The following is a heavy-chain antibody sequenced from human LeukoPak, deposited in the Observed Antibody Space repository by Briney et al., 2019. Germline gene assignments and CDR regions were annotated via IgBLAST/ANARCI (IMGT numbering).Heavy chain of an antibody. V-gene: IGHV5-51*01. J-gene: IGHJ4*02. CDR3: ARHGSYCSSTSCSPVYFDY. Sequence: GESLKISCKGSGYSFTSYWIGWVRQMPGKGLEWMGIIYPGDSDTRYSPSFQGQVTISADKSISTAYLQWSSLKAPDTAMYYCARHGSYCSSTSCSPVYFDYWGQGTLVTVSS. D-gene: IGHD2-2*01. CDR2: IYPGDSDT. CDR1: GYSFTSYW.